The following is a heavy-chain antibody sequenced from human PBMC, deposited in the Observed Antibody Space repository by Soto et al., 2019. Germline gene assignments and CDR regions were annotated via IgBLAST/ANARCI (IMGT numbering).Heavy chain of an antibody. V-gene: IGHV1-69*13. D-gene: IGHD2-15*01. J-gene: IGHJ5*02. CDR1: GGTFSSYA. CDR3: ARADMVQALNCFDP. Sequence: SVKVSCKASGGTFSSYAISWVRQAPGQGLEWMGGIIPIFGTANYAQKFQGRVTITADESTSTAYMELSSLRSEDTAVYYCARADMVQALNCFDPWGQGTRVTASS. CDR2: IIPIFGTA.